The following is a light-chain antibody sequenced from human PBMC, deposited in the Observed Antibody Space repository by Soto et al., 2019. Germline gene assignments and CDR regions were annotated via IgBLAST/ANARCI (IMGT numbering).Light chain of an antibody. V-gene: IGKV1-17*01. Sequence: DIQMTQSPSSLSASVGDRVTITCRASQGIRNDLAWYHQKPGTAPQRLIYSAASLQSGVPSRFSDSGSGTEFTLTISSLQPEDFATYYCVQHNSYPWTFGQGTRVEIK. CDR3: VQHNSYPWT. CDR2: SAA. J-gene: IGKJ1*01. CDR1: QGIRND.